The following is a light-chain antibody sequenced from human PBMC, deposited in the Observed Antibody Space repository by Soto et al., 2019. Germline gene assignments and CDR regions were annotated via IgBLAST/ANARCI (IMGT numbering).Light chain of an antibody. Sequence: DIQMTQSPPTLSASAGDRVTITCRASESISSWLAWYQQKPGKAPKLLMYGASNRATGIPARFSGSGSGTDFTLTISTLEPEDFAVYYCQQYGSSPPTFGQGTKVDIK. J-gene: IGKJ1*01. CDR1: ESISSW. V-gene: IGKV1-5*01. CDR2: GAS. CDR3: QQYGSSPPT.